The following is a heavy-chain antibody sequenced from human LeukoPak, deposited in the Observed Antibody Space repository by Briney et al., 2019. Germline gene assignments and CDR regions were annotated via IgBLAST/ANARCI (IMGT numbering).Heavy chain of an antibody. CDR3: ARQISDYYYYYMDV. D-gene: IGHD2/OR15-2a*01. Sequence: SETLSLTCTVSGGSISTSAFYWGWIRQPPGKGLEWIGSIYDSGNEFYHPSLKSRVTISADTSKNQFSLKLNSVTAADTAMYYCARQISDYYYYYMDVWGEGITVTVSS. CDR2: IYDSGNE. CDR1: GGSISTSAFY. V-gene: IGHV4-39*01. J-gene: IGHJ6*03.